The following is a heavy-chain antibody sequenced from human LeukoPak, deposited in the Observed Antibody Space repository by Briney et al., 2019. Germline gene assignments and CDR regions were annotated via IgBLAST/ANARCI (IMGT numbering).Heavy chain of an antibody. D-gene: IGHD4-11*01. V-gene: IGHV3-30*18. CDR3: AKSGVTPLTDYFDY. Sequence: PGGSLRLSCAASGFTFSSYSMNWVRQAPGKGLEWVAVISYDGSNKYYADSVKGRFTISRDNSKNTLYLQMNSLRAEDTAVYYCAKSGVTPLTDYFDYWGQGTLVTVSS. J-gene: IGHJ4*02. CDR2: ISYDGSNK. CDR1: GFTFSSYS.